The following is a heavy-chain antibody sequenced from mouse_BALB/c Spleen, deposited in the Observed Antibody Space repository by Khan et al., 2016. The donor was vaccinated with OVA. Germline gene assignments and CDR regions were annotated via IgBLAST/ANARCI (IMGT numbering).Heavy chain of an antibody. CDR2: INTHTGEP. D-gene: IGHD2-10*01. CDR3: ARPPYFSYTLDY. J-gene: IGHJ4*01. CDR1: GYTFTKFG. Sequence: QVQLKESGPELKKPGETVKISCKASGYTFTKFGMNWVKQAPGKGLEWMGWINTHTGEPTYADDFKGRFAFSLETSASTAYLQINNLKNEDTTTYFCARPPYFSYTLDYWGQGTSVTVSS. V-gene: IGHV9-3-1*01.